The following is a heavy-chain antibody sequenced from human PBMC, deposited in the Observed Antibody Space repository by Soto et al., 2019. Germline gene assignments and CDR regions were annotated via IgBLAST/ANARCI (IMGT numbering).Heavy chain of an antibody. Sequence: GASVKVSCKASGYTFTSYYIHWVRQAPGQGLEWMGIINPSFGSTSYAQKFQGRVTMTRDTSTSIVYMELSSLRSEDTAVYYCASDLTCHYTYWFEQWGQGTMVNVSS. CDR1: GYTFTSYY. D-gene: IGHD4-4*01. CDR3: ASDLTCHYTYWFEQ. CDR2: INPSFGST. V-gene: IGHV1-46*01. J-gene: IGHJ5*02.